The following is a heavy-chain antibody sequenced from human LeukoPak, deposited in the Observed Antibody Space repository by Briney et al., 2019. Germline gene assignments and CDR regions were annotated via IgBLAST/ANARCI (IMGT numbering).Heavy chain of an antibody. Sequence: PGRSLRLSCAASGFTFSSYGMHWVRQAPGKGPEWVAVIWYDGSNKYYADSVKGRFTISRDNSKNTLYLQMNSLRAADTAVYYCAREGGYVPPTFDYWGQGTLVTVSS. CDR2: IWYDGSNK. D-gene: IGHD5-12*01. CDR1: GFTFSSYG. CDR3: AREGGYVPPTFDY. J-gene: IGHJ4*02. V-gene: IGHV3-33*01.